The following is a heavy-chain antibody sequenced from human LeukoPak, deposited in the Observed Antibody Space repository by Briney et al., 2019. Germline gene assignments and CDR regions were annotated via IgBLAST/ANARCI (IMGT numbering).Heavy chain of an antibody. Sequence: ASVKVSCKASGYSFTGNYMHWVRQAPGQGLEWMGWINPKTGGTNYAQKFQGRVTITADESTSTAYMELSSLRSEDTAVYYCARDRPTYYDSSGVLGYWGQGTLVTVSS. CDR3: ARDRPTYYDSSGVLGY. D-gene: IGHD3-22*01. J-gene: IGHJ4*02. CDR2: INPKTGGT. CDR1: GYSFTGNY. V-gene: IGHV1-2*02.